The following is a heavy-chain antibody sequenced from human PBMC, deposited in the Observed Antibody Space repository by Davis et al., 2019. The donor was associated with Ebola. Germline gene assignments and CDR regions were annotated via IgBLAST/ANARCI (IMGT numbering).Heavy chain of an antibody. V-gene: IGHV3-21*01. CDR3: ARGDQLLG. CDR2: ISSSSSYI. J-gene: IGHJ4*02. D-gene: IGHD2-2*01. CDR1: GFTFSSYA. Sequence: GESLKISCAASGFTFSSYAMHWVRQAPGKGLEWVSSISSSSSYIYYADSVKGRFTISRDNAKNSLYLQMNSLRAEDTAVYYCARGDQLLGWGQGTLVTVSS.